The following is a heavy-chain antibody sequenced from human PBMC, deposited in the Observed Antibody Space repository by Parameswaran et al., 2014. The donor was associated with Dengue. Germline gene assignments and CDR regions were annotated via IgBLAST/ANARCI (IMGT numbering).Heavy chain of an antibody. CDR2: IIPILGIA. D-gene: IGHD6-13*01. Sequence: WVRQAPGQGLEWMGRIIPILGIANYAQKFQGRVTITADKSTSTAYMELSSLRSEDTAVYYCARVVGIAAPPDAFDIWGQGTMVTVSS. CDR3: ARVVGIAAPPDAFDI. J-gene: IGHJ3*02. V-gene: IGHV1-69*04.